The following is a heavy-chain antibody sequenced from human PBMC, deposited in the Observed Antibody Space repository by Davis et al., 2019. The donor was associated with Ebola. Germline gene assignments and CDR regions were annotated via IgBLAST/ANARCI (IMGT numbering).Heavy chain of an antibody. CDR1: GYTFTSYD. CDR3: ARDGSSLRGYFDY. V-gene: IGHV1-8*03. Sequence: ASVKVSCKASGYTFTSYDINWVRQATGQGLEWMGWMNPNSGNTGYAQKFQGRVTITRNTSISTAYMELSSLRSEDTAVYYCARDGSSLRGYFDYWGQGTLVTVSS. J-gene: IGHJ4*02. D-gene: IGHD6-13*01. CDR2: MNPNSGNT.